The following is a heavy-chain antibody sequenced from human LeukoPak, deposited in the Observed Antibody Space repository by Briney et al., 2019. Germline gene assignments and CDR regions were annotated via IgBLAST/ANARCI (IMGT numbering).Heavy chain of an antibody. J-gene: IGHJ3*02. CDR3: AKGVGSRSAFDI. V-gene: IGHV3-9*03. D-gene: IGHD2-15*01. CDR2: ISWNSGII. Sequence: PGGSLRLSCAASGFIFDDYAMHWVRQVPGKGLEWVSGISWNSGIIDYADSVKGRFTISRDNAKNFLYLRMNSLRAEDMALYYCAKGVGSRSAFDIWGQGTMATVSS. CDR1: GFIFDDYA.